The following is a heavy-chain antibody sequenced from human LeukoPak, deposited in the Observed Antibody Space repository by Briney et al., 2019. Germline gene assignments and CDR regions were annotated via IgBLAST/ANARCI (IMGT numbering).Heavy chain of an antibody. V-gene: IGHV1-69*05. J-gene: IGHJ3*02. D-gene: IGHD2-2*01. CDR3: APSRCSSTSCWDAFDI. CDR1: GGTFSSYA. Sequence: ASVKVSCKASGGTFSSYAISWVRQAPGQGLEWMGGIIPIFGTANYAQKFQGRVTITTDESTSTAYMELSSLRSEDTAVYYCAPSRCSSTSCWDAFDIWGQGTMVTVSS. CDR2: IIPIFGTA.